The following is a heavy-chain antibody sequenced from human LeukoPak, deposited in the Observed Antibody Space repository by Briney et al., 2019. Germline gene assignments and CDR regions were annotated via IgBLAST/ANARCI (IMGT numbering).Heavy chain of an antibody. V-gene: IGHV4-39*07. Sequence: SSETLSLTCCVSRASISSPNYFWGWIRQSPGKGLGWVGNIYYSGTTYYNPSLPPLKGRVTVLIETSKNHFSLRLRSVTAAASAVYYCASLRKRGGAFDLWGQGKVVTVSS. CDR3: ASLRKRGGAFDL. CDR2: IYYSGTT. CDR1: RASISSPNYF. J-gene: IGHJ3*01.